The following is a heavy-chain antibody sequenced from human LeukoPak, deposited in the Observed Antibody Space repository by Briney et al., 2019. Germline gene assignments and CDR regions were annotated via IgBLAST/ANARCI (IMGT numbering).Heavy chain of an antibody. D-gene: IGHD3-10*01. CDR3: ARPMVRGVMEYYFDY. CDR1: GGSISSYY. CDR2: IYYSGST. Sequence: PSETLSLTCTVSGGSISSYYWSWIRQPPGKGLEWIGYIYYSGSTNYNPSLKSRVTISVDSSKNQFSLKLSSVTAADTAVYYCARPMVRGVMEYYFDYWGQGTLVTVSS. J-gene: IGHJ4*02. V-gene: IGHV4-59*08.